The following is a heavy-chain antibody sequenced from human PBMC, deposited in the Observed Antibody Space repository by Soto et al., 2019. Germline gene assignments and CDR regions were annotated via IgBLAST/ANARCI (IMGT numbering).Heavy chain of an antibody. J-gene: IGHJ4*02. CDR3: AADLTYSSSWSFDY. Sequence: GASVKVSCKVSGYTLTELSMHWVRQAPGKGLEWMGGFDPEDGETIYAQRFQGRVTMTEDTSTDTAYMELSSLRSEDTAVYYCAADLTYSSSWSFDYWGQGTLVPSPQ. V-gene: IGHV1-24*01. CDR2: FDPEDGET. D-gene: IGHD6-13*01. CDR1: GYTLTELS.